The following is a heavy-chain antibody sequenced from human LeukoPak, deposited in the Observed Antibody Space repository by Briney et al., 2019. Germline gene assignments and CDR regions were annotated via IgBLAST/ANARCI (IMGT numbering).Heavy chain of an antibody. CDR1: GFTFSGHW. J-gene: IGHJ4*02. V-gene: IGHV3-7*01. CDR2: INQGGSDQ. CDR3: TRDRSRAEDD. D-gene: IGHD1-14*01. Sequence: GGSLRLSCAASGFTFSGHWMSWVRQAPGKGLEWVANINQGGSDQYYVDSVKGRFTISRDNANNLLYLQMNSLRGEDTAVYYCTRDRSRAEDDWGQGTLLSVSS.